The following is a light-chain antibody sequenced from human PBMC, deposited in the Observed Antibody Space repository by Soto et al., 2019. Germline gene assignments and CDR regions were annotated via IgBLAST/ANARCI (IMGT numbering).Light chain of an antibody. J-gene: IGLJ2*01. CDR2: EVS. CDR3: SSYTSSTTLVV. CDR1: NSDVGGYNY. Sequence: QSALTQPASVSGSPGQSITISCTGTNSDVGGYNYVSWYQQHPGKVPKLIIHEVSNRPSGISNRFSGSKSGNTASLTISGLQAEDEADYYCSSYTSSTTLVVFGGGTKLTVL. V-gene: IGLV2-14*01.